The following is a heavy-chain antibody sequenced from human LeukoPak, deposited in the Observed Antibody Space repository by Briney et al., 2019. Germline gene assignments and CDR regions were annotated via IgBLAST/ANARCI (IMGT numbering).Heavy chain of an antibody. CDR3: GKNHTTMGCSAY. CDR2: ISSDGSNK. V-gene: IGHV3-30*18. D-gene: IGHD3-10*02. CDR1: GFTFSTDG. J-gene: IGHJ4*02. Sequence: GRSLGLSCAASGFTFSTDGMHSVGQAPGKGLEWVAVISSDGSNKYYADSVKGRFTISRDNSKNTLYLQMNSLRAEDTAVYYCGKNHTTMGCSAYCGQGTLVTVSS.